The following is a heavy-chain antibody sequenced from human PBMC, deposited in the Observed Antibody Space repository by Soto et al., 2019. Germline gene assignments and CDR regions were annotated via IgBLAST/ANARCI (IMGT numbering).Heavy chain of an antibody. CDR1: GFTFSSYG. Sequence: GGSLRLSCAASGFTFSSYGMHWVRQAPGKGLERVAVISYDGSNKYYADSVKGRFTISRDNSKNTLYLQMNSLRAEDTAVYYCAKELAYYDILTGYYLDYWGQGTLVTVSS. J-gene: IGHJ4*02. D-gene: IGHD3-9*01. CDR3: AKELAYYDILTGYYLDY. CDR2: ISYDGSNK. V-gene: IGHV3-30*18.